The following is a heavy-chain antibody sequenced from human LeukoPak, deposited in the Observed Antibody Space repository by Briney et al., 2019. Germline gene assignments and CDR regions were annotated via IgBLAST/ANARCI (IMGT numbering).Heavy chain of an antibody. V-gene: IGHV3-74*01. CDR3: ARGATYAYYQDY. CDR2: IKYDASST. D-gene: IGHD1-26*01. Sequence: SGGSLRLSCADSGFTFSSHWMHWVRQGPGKGLVWVSRIKYDASSTSYADSVKGRFTISRDNAKNTLYLQMNSLGAEDTAVYYCARGATYAYYQDYWGQGTLVTVSS. J-gene: IGHJ4*02. CDR1: GFTFSSHW.